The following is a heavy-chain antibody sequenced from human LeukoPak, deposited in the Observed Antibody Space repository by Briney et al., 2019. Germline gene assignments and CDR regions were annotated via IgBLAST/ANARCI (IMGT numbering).Heavy chain of an antibody. Sequence: GGSLRLSCAACGFTFSHYSIDWVRQAPGKGLERVASITSSSSHIYYADSVKGRFTISRDNAKNEVYLQMTSLRAEDTAIYYCARVMMGATVTTFHYYCMDVWGVGTTGTVS. J-gene: IGHJ6*03. CDR1: GFTFSHYS. CDR3: ARVMMGATVTTFHYYCMDV. CDR2: ITSSSSHI. D-gene: IGHD4-11*01. V-gene: IGHV3-21*01.